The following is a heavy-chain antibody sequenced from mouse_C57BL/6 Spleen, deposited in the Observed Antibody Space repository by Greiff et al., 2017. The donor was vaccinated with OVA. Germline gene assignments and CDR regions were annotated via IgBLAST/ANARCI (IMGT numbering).Heavy chain of an antibody. CDR1: GFNIQDYY. V-gene: IGHV14-1*01. D-gene: IGHD3-2*02. J-gene: IGHJ2*01. CDR3: TTRTAQATFDY. CDR2: LDPVDGDT. Sequence: EVQLQQSGAELVRPGASVKLSCTASGFNIQDYYMHWVKQRPEQGLEWIGRLDPVDGDTVYAPKFQGKATMTADTSSNTAYLQLSSLTSEDTAVYYCTTRTAQATFDYWGQGTTLTVSS.